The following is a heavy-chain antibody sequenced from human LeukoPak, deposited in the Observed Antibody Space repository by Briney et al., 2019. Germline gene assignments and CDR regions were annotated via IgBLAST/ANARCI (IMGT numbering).Heavy chain of an antibody. CDR2: ISGYTGNT. CDR3: ARPANLYYASDAFDI. D-gene: IGHD3-16*01. CDR1: GYTFTGYY. J-gene: IGHJ3*02. V-gene: IGHV1-18*04. Sequence: GASVKVSCKASGYTFTGYYMHWVRQAPGQGLEWMGWISGYTGNTNYAQKFQGRVTMTANTSTNTASMELRSLRSDDTAVYYCARPANLYYASDAFDIWGQGTMVTVSS.